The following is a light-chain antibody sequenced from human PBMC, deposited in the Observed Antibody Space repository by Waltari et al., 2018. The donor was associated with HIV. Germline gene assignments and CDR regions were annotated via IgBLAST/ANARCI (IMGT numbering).Light chain of an antibody. CDR2: AAS. V-gene: IGKV1-39*01. CDR1: QSISSY. J-gene: IGKJ2*01. CDR3: QQSYSTPYT. Sequence: QMTQSPSSLSASVGDRVTITCRASQSISSYLNWYQQKPGKAPKLLIYAASSLQSGVPSRFSGSGSGTDFTLTISSLQPEDFATYYCQQSYSTPYTFGQGTKLEIK.